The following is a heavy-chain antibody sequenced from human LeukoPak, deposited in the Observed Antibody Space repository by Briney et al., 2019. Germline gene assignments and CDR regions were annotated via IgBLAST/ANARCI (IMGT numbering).Heavy chain of an antibody. CDR3: AVGYGDYARNYFDY. D-gene: IGHD4-17*01. Sequence: PGGSLRLSCAASGFTFSSYSMNWVRRAPGKGLEWVSSISSSSSYIYYADSVKGRFTISRDNAKNSLYLQMNSLRAEDTAVYYCAVGYGDYARNYFDYWGQGTLVTVSS. CDR2: ISSSSSYI. J-gene: IGHJ4*02. V-gene: IGHV3-21*01. CDR1: GFTFSSYS.